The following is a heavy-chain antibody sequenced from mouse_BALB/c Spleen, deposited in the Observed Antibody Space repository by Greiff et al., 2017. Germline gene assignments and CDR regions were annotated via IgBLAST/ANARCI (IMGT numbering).Heavy chain of an antibody. CDR2: ISSGGST. D-gene: IGHD1-1*01. CDR1: GFTFSSYA. CDR3: ARGYYYGSFDY. J-gene: IGHJ2*01. V-gene: IGHV5-6-5*01. Sequence: DVHLVESGGGLVKPGGSLKLSCAASGFTFSSYAMSWVRQTPEKRLEWVASISSGGSTYYPDSVKGRFTISRDNARNILYLQMSSLRSEDTAMYYCARGYYYGSFDYWGQGTTLTVSS.